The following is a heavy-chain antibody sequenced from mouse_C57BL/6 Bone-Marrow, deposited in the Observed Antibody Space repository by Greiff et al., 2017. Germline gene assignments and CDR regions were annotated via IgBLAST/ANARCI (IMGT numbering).Heavy chain of an antibody. CDR2: IDPENGDT. V-gene: IGHV14-4*01. Sequence: EVQLQQSGAELVRPGASVKLSCTASGFDINDDYMPWVKQRPEQGLEWIGWIDPENGDTEYASTFQGKATISADTSSNTAYLQLSRLASEDTAVYYCTVEGGYYEAYWGPGAPVTVSA. CDR1: GFDINDDY. J-gene: IGHJ3*01. CDR3: TVEGGYYEAY. D-gene: IGHD2-3*01.